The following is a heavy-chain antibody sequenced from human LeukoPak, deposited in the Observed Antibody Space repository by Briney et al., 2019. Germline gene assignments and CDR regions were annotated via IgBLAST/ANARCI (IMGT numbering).Heavy chain of an antibody. CDR3: ARGYLLPNDAFDI. Sequence: SETLSLTCNVSGGSISSDYWNWIRQPPGKALEWIGYIYHSGSTNYNPSLRSRVTISIDKSKKQFSLKLTSVTAADTAVYYCARGYLLPNDAFDIWGQGTMLTVSS. D-gene: IGHD2-2*01. CDR2: IYHSGST. CDR1: GGSISSDY. V-gene: IGHV4-59*01. J-gene: IGHJ3*02.